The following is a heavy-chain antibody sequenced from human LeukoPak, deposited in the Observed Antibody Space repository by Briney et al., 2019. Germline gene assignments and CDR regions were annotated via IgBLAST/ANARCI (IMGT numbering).Heavy chain of an antibody. CDR1: GFSLTTYG. V-gene: IGHV3-33*01. Sequence: GGSLRLSCGASGFSLTTYGTHWLRQAPGKGLEWVAVIWYDGSRKFYGDSVKGRFTVSRDTSENTMYLQMNTLRVDDTAVYYCARDGGSGIDYWGQGTLVTVSS. CDR2: IWYDGSRK. CDR3: ARDGGSGIDY. J-gene: IGHJ4*02. D-gene: IGHD3-10*01.